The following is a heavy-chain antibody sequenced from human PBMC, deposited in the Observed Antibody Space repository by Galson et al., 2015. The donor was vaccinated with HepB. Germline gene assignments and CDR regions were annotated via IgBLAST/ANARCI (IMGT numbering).Heavy chain of an antibody. CDR2: ITGSGGRT. V-gene: IGHV3-23*01. Sequence: SLRLSCAASGFTFSSYAMSWVRQAPGKGLEWVSGITGSGGRTYYADAVKGRFTISRDNSKNTLYLLMNSLRAEDTAIYYCAKDPTPIRGYSDFAEVVVGFDSWGQGTLVTVSS. D-gene: IGHD5-12*01. CDR3: AKDPTPIRGYSDFAEVVVGFDS. J-gene: IGHJ4*02. CDR1: GFTFSSYA.